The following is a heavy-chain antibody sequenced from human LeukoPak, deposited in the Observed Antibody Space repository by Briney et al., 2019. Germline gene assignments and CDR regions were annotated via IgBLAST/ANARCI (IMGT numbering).Heavy chain of an antibody. CDR2: IKQDGSEK. D-gene: IGHD1-26*01. J-gene: IGHJ4*02. V-gene: IGHV3-7*01. CDR1: GFTFSSYW. Sequence: GSLRLSCAASGFTFSSYWMSWVRQAPGKGLEWVANIKQDGSEKYYVDSVKGRFTISRDNAKNSLYLQMNSLRAEDTAVYYCARDKIVGATYFDYWGQGTLVTVSS. CDR3: ARDKIVGATYFDY.